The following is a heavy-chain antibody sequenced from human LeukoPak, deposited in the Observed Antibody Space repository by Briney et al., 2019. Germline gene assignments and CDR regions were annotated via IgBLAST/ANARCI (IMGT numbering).Heavy chain of an antibody. CDR1: GNSVTSYY. CDR2: GDHFGGA. D-gene: IGHD1-26*01. Sequence: PSETLSLTCTVSGNSVTSYYWSWIRQPPGKGLEWIGYGDHFGGAIYNPSLKSRVTISVDSSKNQFSLRLTSVTAAGTAVYHCARLSDLYNGTYLLDSWSQGTLVTVSS. CDR3: ARLSDLYNGTYLLDS. J-gene: IGHJ4*02. V-gene: IGHV4-59*02.